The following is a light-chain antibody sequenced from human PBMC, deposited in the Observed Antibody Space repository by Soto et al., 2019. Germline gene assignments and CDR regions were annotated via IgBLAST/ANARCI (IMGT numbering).Light chain of an antibody. CDR3: QQSFSPLPIT. CDR1: QNIFNY. CDR2: TAS. Sequence: DIRMSQSPSSLSASVGDRVTITCRASQNIFNYVNWYQQKPGKAPRLLIFTASSLRSGVPSRFSGSGSGTDFTLTINTLQSEDFATYFCQQSFSPLPITFGQGTRLEIK. V-gene: IGKV1-39*01. J-gene: IGKJ5*01.